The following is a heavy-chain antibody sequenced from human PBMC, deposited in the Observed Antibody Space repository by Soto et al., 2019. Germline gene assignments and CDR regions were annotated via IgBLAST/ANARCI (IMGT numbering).Heavy chain of an antibody. D-gene: IGHD3-16*01. V-gene: IGHV4-59*01. CDR1: GGSISRYY. Sequence: QVQLQESGPGLVKPSETLSLTCTVSGGSISRYYWSWIRQTPGKGLEWIGYIYHSGSTNYNPSLKSRVTISVDTSKNQFSLKVRSVTDADTAVYYCARGETYSYWYFDLWGRGTLVTVSS. CDR3: ARGETYSYWYFDL. J-gene: IGHJ2*01. CDR2: IYHSGST.